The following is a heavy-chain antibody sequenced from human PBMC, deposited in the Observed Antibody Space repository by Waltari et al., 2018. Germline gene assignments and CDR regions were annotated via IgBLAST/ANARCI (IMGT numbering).Heavy chain of an antibody. Sequence: QVQLVQSGAEVKKPGSSVKVSCKASGGTFSSYAISWVRQAPGQGLEWMGRIIPIFGTANDAQKVQGRVTITADKSTSTAYIELSSLRSEDTAVYYCARGSLNIAAAGTIDYWGQGTLVTVSS. J-gene: IGHJ4*02. D-gene: IGHD6-13*01. CDR2: IIPIFGTA. CDR1: GGTFSSYA. CDR3: ARGSLNIAAAGTIDY. V-gene: IGHV1-69*08.